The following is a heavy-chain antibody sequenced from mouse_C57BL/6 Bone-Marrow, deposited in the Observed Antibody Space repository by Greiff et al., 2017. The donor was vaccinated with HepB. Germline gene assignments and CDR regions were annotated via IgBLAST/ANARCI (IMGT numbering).Heavy chain of an antibody. Sequence: VQLKESGAELVRPGASVKLSCTASGFNIKDDYMHWVKQRPEQGLEWIGWIDPENGDTEYASKFQGKATITADTSSNTAYLQLSSLTSEDTAVYYCTLITTVVAGDWYFDVWGTGTTVTVSS. J-gene: IGHJ1*03. CDR3: TLITTVVAGDWYFDV. CDR2: IDPENGDT. V-gene: IGHV14-4*01. D-gene: IGHD1-1*01. CDR1: GFNIKDDY.